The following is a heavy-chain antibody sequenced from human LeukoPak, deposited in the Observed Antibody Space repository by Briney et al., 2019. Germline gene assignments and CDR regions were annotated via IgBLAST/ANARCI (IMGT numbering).Heavy chain of an antibody. CDR3: ARVRRQQLVRDAFDI. CDR1: GFTFSSYG. D-gene: IGHD6-13*01. Sequence: GGSLRLSCAASGFTFSSYGMHWVRQAPGKGLEWVAFIRYDGSNKYYADSVKGRFTISRDNSKNTLYLQMNSLRAEDTAVYYCARVRRQQLVRDAFDIWGQGTMVTVSS. CDR2: IRYDGSNK. V-gene: IGHV3-30*02. J-gene: IGHJ3*02.